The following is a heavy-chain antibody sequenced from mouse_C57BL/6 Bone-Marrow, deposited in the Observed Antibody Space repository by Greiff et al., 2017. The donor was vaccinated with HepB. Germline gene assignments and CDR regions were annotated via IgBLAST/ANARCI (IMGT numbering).Heavy chain of an antibody. Sequence: EVQLVESGGDLVKPGGSLKLSCAASGFTFSSYGLSWVRQTPDKRLEWVATISSGGSYTYYPDSVKGRFPISRDNAKNTLYLQMSRLKSEDTAMYYCARGLRLNYWGQGTTLTVSS. V-gene: IGHV5-6*01. CDR1: GFTFSSYG. D-gene: IGHD1-1*01. CDR2: ISSGGSYT. CDR3: ARGLRLNY. J-gene: IGHJ2*01.